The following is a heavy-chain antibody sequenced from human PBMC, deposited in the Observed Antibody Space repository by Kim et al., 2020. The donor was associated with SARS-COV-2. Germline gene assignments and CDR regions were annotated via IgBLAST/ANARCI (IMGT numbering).Heavy chain of an antibody. CDR3: AKEVVGFTPFDN. CDR2: IAGSGGGI. J-gene: IGHJ4*02. Sequence: GGSLRLSCATSGFTFGSYAMAWVRQAPGKGLEWVSSIAGSGGGISYADSVKGRFTVSIDNSKNTLSLQMSSLRAEDTAIYYCAKEVVGFTPFDNWGLGTLVTVSS. V-gene: IGHV3-23*01. D-gene: IGHD2-15*01. CDR1: GFTFGSYA.